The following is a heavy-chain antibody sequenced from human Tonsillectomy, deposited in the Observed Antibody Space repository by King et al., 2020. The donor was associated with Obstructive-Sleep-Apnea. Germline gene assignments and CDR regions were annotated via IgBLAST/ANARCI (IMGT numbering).Heavy chain of an antibody. V-gene: IGHV4-34*01. D-gene: IGHD1-1*01. Sequence: VQLQQWGAGLLKPSETLSLTCVVYGGSFSGYYWSWIRQPPGKGLEWIGEMNHSGNTNYNPSLKSRVIISVDTSKNQFSLKLTSVTAADTAVYYCARLVTTTLHFDSWGQGTLVTVSS. J-gene: IGHJ4*02. CDR3: ARLVTTTLHFDS. CDR2: MNHSGNT. CDR1: GGSFSGYY.